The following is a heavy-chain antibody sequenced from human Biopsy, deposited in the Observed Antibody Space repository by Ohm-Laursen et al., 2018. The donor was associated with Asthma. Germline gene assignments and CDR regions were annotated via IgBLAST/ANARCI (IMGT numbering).Heavy chain of an antibody. CDR1: GDAMSTSGSY. D-gene: IGHD6-6*01. Sequence: SETLSLACIVSGDAMSTSGSYWGWIRQSPGKGLEWIGSIYYSGRTYYNPSLESRFTISAATTKNHFSLKATSVTAADTAVYYCARAVSSSSYWYFDLWGRGDLVTVSS. J-gene: IGHJ2*01. V-gene: IGHV4-39*02. CDR3: ARAVSSSSYWYFDL. CDR2: IYYSGRT.